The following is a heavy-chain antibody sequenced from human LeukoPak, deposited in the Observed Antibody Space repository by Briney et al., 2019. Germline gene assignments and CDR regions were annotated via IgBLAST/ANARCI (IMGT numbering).Heavy chain of an antibody. D-gene: IGHD4-23*01. J-gene: IGHJ4*02. CDR1: GDSVSSISAA. V-gene: IGHV6-1*01. CDR2: TYYRSKWYA. CDR3: ARDNGSNSGFDY. Sequence: SQTLSLTCAIAGDSVSSISAAWNWIRQSPSRGLEWLGRTYYRSKWYADYAASVKSRLIINPDTSKNQFSLQLNSVTPEDTAVYYCARDNGSNSGFDYWGQGALVTVSS.